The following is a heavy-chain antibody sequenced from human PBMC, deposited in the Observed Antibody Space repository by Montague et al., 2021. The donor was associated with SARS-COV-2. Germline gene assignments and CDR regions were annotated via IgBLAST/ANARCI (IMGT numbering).Heavy chain of an antibody. CDR1: DVSLSTSTW. V-gene: IGHV4-4*02. D-gene: IGHD3/OR15-3a*01. CDR3: ARGGLGNRGFGY. J-gene: IGHJ4*02. CDR2: IYLSGFT. Sequence: SETLSLTCVVSDVSLSTSTWWSWVRQSPGKGLEWVGEIYLSGFTQYNPSVKGRVGISLDDSRSQFSLRLTSVTAADTAVYFCARGGLGNRGFGYWGQGTLVTVSS.